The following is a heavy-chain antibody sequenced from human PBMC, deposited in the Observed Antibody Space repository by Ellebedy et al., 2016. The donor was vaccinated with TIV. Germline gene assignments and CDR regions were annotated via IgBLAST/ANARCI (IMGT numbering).Heavy chain of an antibody. CDR3: ARDLDDSSGYYYPMIDY. J-gene: IGHJ4*02. V-gene: IGHV3-7*01. Sequence: GESLKISCEASGFTFSSYWMSWVRQAPGKGLECVANIKQDGSEKSYVDSVKGRFTISRDNAKNSLYLQMNSLRAEDTAVYYCARDLDDSSGYYYPMIDYWGQGTLVTVSS. D-gene: IGHD3-22*01. CDR2: IKQDGSEK. CDR1: GFTFSSYW.